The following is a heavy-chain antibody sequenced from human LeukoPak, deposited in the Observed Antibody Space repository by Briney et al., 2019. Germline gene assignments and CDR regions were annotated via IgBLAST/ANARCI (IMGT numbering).Heavy chain of an antibody. J-gene: IGHJ3*02. V-gene: IGHV4-34*01. CDR3: ARYSSGPHDAFDI. D-gene: IGHD6-19*01. CDR1: GGSFSGYY. Sequence: PSETLSLTCAVYGGSFSGYYWSWIRQPPGKGLEWIGEINHSGSTNYNPSLKSRVTISVDTSKNQFSLKLSSVTAADTAVYYCARYSSGPHDAFDIWAKGQWSPSLQ. CDR2: INHSGST.